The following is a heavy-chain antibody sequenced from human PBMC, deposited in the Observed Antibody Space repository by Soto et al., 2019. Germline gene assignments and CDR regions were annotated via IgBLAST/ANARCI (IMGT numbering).Heavy chain of an antibody. CDR2: IRGKAYGGTT. CDR1: GFTFGYST. V-gene: IGHV3-49*03. Sequence: AGGSLRLSCTASGFTFGYSTMSWFRQAPGKGLEWVGFIRGKAYGGTTEYAASVTGTFTISRDDSKSIAYLQMNSLKTEDTAVYYCARTYCGGDCSFLDYWGQGTLVTVSS. J-gene: IGHJ4*02. CDR3: ARTYCGGDCSFLDY. D-gene: IGHD2-21*02.